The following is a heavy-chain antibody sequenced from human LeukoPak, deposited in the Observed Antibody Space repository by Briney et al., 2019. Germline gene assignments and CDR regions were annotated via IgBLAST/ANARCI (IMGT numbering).Heavy chain of an antibody. CDR3: ATYGGDSVSYYYHMDV. D-gene: IGHD2-21*02. Sequence: PSETLSLTCTVSGGSISSYYWSWIRQPAGKGLEWIGRIYTSGSTNYNPSLKSRVTMSVDTSKNQFSLKLSSVTAADTAVYYCATYGGDSVSYYYHMDVWGTGTTVTVSS. V-gene: IGHV4-4*07. CDR2: IYTSGST. CDR1: GGSISSYY. J-gene: IGHJ6*03.